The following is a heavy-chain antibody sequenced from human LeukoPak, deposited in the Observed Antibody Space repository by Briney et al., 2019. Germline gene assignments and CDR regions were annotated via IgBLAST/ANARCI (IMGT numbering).Heavy chain of an antibody. V-gene: IGHV3-21*01. CDR3: ARERITMVRGVMDFDY. Sequence: GGSLRLSCAASGFTFSSYSMNWVRQAPGKGLEWVSSISSSSSYIYYADSVKGRFTISRDNAKNSLYLQMNSLRAEDTAVYYCARERITMVRGVMDFDYWGQGTLDTVSS. CDR1: GFTFSSYS. D-gene: IGHD3-10*01. J-gene: IGHJ4*02. CDR2: ISSSSSYI.